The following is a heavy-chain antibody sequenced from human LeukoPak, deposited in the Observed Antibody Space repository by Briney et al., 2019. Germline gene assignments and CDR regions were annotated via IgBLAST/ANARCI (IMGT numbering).Heavy chain of an antibody. J-gene: IGHJ5*02. CDR3: ARDSYVDSEAVRWFDP. V-gene: IGHV3-66*01. CDR2: IYRGGTT. Sequence: GGSLRLSCAASGLTVSSNYMSWVRQAPGKGLEWVSVIYRGGTTYYADSVKGRFTISRDNSKNTLYLQMNSLRAEDTAVYYCARDSYVDSEAVRWFDPWGQGTLVTVSS. D-gene: IGHD4-17*01. CDR1: GLTVSSNY.